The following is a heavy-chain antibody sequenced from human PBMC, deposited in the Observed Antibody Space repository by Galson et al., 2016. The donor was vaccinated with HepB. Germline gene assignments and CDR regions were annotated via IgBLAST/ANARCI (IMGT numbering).Heavy chain of an antibody. D-gene: IGHD2-15*01. Sequence: SLRLSCAASGFAFSSYGMHWVRQAPGKGLEWVAVTSYDGSNKYYADSVKGRFTISRDNSKKTLYLQMNSLRPEDTAIYYCAEDYCSDTCHLGRWNVWGQGTPVTVSS. J-gene: IGHJ6*02. CDR2: TSYDGSNK. V-gene: IGHV3-30*18. CDR1: GFAFSSYG. CDR3: AEDYCSDTCHLGRWNV.